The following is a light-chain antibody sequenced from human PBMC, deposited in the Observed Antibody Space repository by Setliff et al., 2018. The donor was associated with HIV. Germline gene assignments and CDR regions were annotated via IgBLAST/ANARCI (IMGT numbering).Light chain of an antibody. J-gene: IGLJ1*01. Sequence: QSALTQPASVSASPGQSIAIACTGTSSDVGTYNYVSWYQQHPGKAPKLMIYDVSSRLPGVSDRFSGSKSGNTASLTISGLQAEDEADYYCSSCTGDSVLNVFGTGTKVTVL. CDR1: SSDVGTYNY. V-gene: IGLV2-14*01. CDR3: SSCTGDSVLNV. CDR2: DVS.